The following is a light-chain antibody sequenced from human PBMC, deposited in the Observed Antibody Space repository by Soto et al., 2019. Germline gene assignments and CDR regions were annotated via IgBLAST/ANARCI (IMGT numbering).Light chain of an antibody. CDR3: HQTYSSPQT. V-gene: IGKV1-39*01. Sequence: DIQMTQSPSSLSASVEDRVTITCRASQNSANYLTWYQHKPGKDPRLLIYGASSLQSGVPSSFSGSVSGTDFTLTISSLQPEDFATYYCHQTYSSPQTFGQGTKVEI. J-gene: IGKJ1*01. CDR1: QNSANY. CDR2: GAS.